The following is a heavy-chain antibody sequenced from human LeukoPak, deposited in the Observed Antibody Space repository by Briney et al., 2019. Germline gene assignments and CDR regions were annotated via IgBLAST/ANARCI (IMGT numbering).Heavy chain of an antibody. V-gene: IGHV3-33*01. J-gene: IGHJ4*02. CDR1: AFTFSSYG. CDR3: ARDQAYFDY. CDR2: IWYDGSNK. Sequence: GGSLRLSCAVTAFTFSSYGMHWVRQAPGKGLEWVAVIWYDGSNKYYADSVKGRFTISRDNSKNTLYLQMNSLRTEDTAVYYCARDQAYFDYWGQGTLVTVSS.